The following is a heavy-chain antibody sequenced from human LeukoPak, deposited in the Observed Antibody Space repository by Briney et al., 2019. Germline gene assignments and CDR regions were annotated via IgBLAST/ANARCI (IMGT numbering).Heavy chain of an antibody. CDR2: ISAYNGST. V-gene: IGHV1-18*01. J-gene: IGHJ4*02. D-gene: IGHD3-22*01. CDR1: GYTFTSYG. Sequence: GGSVKVSCTASGYTFTSYGISWVRQAPGQGLEWMGWISAYNGSTNYTQKLQGRVTMTTHTSTSTAYMELRSLRSDDTAVYYCARAYYDSSGNYVRYSDYWGQGTLVTVSS. CDR3: ARAYYDSSGNYVRYSDY.